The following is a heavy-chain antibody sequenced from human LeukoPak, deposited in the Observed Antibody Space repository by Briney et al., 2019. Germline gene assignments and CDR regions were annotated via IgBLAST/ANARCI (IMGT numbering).Heavy chain of an antibody. Sequence: GGSLRLSGAASGFTISSYWMSWVRQAPGKGLEWVANIKQDGSEEYYADSVKGRFTISRDNAKNSLYLQMNSLRAEDTAVYYCARVRGGYSYGFDYWGQGTLVTVSS. D-gene: IGHD5-18*01. V-gene: IGHV3-7*03. CDR1: GFTISSYW. J-gene: IGHJ4*02. CDR3: ARVRGGYSYGFDY. CDR2: IKQDGSEE.